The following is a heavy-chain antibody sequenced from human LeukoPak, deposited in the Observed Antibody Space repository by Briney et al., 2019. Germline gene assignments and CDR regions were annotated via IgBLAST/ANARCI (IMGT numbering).Heavy chain of an antibody. CDR1: GYSFTSYW. D-gene: IGHD3-9*01. V-gene: IGHV5-51*01. J-gene: IGHJ4*02. CDR2: IYPGDSDT. Sequence: GESLKISCKGSGYSFTSYWIGWVRQMPGKGLEWMGIIYPGDSDTRYSPPFQGQVTISADKSISTAYLQWSSLKASDTAMYYCARGPHETGYYFDYWGQGTLVTVSS. CDR3: ARGPHETGYYFDY.